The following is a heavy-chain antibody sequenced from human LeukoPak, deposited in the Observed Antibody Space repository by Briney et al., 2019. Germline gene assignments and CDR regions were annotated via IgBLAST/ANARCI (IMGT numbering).Heavy chain of an antibody. Sequence: PSETLSLTCAVYGGSFSGYYWSWIRQPPGKGLEWIGEINHSGSTNYNPSLKSRVTISVDTSKNQFSLKLSSVTAADTAVYYCARGLNYYDSSGYYPYYWGQGTLVTVSS. CDR1: GGSFSGYY. CDR3: ARGLNYYDSSGYYPYY. D-gene: IGHD3-22*01. V-gene: IGHV4-34*01. J-gene: IGHJ4*02. CDR2: INHSGST.